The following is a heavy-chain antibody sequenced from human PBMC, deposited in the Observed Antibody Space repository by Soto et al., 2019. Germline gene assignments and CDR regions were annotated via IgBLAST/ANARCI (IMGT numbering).Heavy chain of an antibody. CDR1: GLSFDNYA. Sequence: EVQFLESGGGVVRPGGSLRLSCVASGLSFDNYAMTWVRQSPGKGLEWLACITGNGAVTSYTDSVRGRFTISRDNSENTLYLQMDSLRADDTAVYYCGKDPNGDYFGTFDFWGQGTTVTVSS. V-gene: IGHV3-23*01. CDR2: ITGNGAVT. CDR3: GKDPNGDYFGTFDF. J-gene: IGHJ3*01. D-gene: IGHD4-17*01.